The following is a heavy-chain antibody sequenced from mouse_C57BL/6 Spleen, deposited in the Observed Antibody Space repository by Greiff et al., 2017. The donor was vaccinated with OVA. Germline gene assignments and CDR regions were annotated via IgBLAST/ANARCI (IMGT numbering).Heavy chain of an antibody. J-gene: IGHJ4*01. CDR1: GFTFSDYY. V-gene: IGHV5-16*01. CDR3: ARAGLLREGAMDY. Sequence: EVKLMESEGGLVQPGSSMKLSCTASGFTFSDYYMAWVRQVPEKGLEWVANINYDGSSTYYLDSLKSRFIISRDNATNILYLQMSSLKSEDTAKYYGARAGLLREGAMDYWGQGTSVTVSS. CDR2: INYDGSST. D-gene: IGHD2-3*01.